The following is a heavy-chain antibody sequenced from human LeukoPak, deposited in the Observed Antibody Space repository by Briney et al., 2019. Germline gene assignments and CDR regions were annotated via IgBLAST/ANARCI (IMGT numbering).Heavy chain of an antibody. J-gene: IGHJ4*02. V-gene: IGHV3-33*08. D-gene: IGHD5-18*01. Sequence: GSPEPSLATPRFTLHSYGMHRGRQAPSKGPGWVAVIWNDGSNKYYVDSVKGRFTISRDNSKSTLYLQMNSLRAEDTAVYYCARSGGYSYGNLDYWGQGTLVTVSS. CDR3: ARSGGYSYGNLDY. CDR1: RFTLHSYG. CDR2: IWNDGSNK.